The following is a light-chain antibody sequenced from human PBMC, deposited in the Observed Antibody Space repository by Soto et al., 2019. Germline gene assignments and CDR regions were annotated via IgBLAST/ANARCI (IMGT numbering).Light chain of an antibody. CDR3: SSYTSSSTYV. CDR2: DVS. J-gene: IGLJ1*01. CDR1: SSDVGSYNR. Sequence: QSALTQPPSVSGSPGQSVTISCTGTSSDVGSYNRVSWYQQPPGTAPKVMIYDVSNRPSGVPDRFSGSKSGNTSSLTISGLQAEDESDYYCSSYTSSSTYVFGTGTKLTAL. V-gene: IGLV2-18*02.